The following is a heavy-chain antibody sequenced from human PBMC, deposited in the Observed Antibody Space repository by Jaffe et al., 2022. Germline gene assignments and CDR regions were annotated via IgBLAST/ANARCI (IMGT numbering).Heavy chain of an antibody. CDR3: ARVRIRKQWLEYYYMDV. Sequence: EVQLVESGGGLVQPGGSLRLSCAASGFTVSSNYMSWVRQAPGKGLEWVSVIYSGGSTYYADSVKGRFTISRDNSKNTLYLQMNSLRAEDTAVYYCARVRIRKQWLEYYYMDVWGKGTTVTVSS. D-gene: IGHD6-19*01. V-gene: IGHV3-66*02. CDR2: IYSGGST. CDR1: GFTVSSNY. J-gene: IGHJ6*03.